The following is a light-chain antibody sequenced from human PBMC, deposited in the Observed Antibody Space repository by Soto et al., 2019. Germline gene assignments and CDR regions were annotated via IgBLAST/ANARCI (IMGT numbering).Light chain of an antibody. CDR3: QKYYSSPR. CDR2: GAS. Sequence: EIVLTQSPGTLSLSPGDRATLSCRASQSVNSAYLAWYQQKPGQAPRLLIYGASSRVTGIPDRFGGSGSGTDFTLTISRLEPEDFAVYYCQKYYSSPRLGQGTKVEIK. J-gene: IGKJ1*01. CDR1: QSVNSAY. V-gene: IGKV3-20*01.